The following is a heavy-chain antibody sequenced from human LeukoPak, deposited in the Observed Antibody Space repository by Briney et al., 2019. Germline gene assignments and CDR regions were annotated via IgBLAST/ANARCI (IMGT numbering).Heavy chain of an antibody. CDR2: INHSGST. V-gene: IGHV4-34*01. CDR3: ARGRRGCSGGSCSGYFDY. J-gene: IGHJ4*02. D-gene: IGHD2-15*01. Sequence: PSETLSLTCAVYGGSFSGYYWSWIRQPPGKGLEWIGEINHSGSTNYNPSLKSRVTISVDTSKNQFSLKLSSVPAADTAVYYCARGRRGCSGGSCSGYFDYWGQGTLVTVSS. CDR1: GGSFSGYY.